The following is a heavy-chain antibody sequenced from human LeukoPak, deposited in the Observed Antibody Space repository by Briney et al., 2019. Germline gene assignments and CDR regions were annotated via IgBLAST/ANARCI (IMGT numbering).Heavy chain of an antibody. CDR2: ISGSGGST. D-gene: IGHD6-13*01. J-gene: IGHJ4*02. Sequence: GGSLRLSCAASGFTFSSYAMSWVRQAPGKGLERVSAISGSGGSTYYADSVKGRFTISRDNSKNTLYLQMNSLRAEDTAVYYCAKDRMGSSSTVPFDYWGQGTLVTVSS. V-gene: IGHV3-23*01. CDR3: AKDRMGSSSTVPFDY. CDR1: GFTFSSYA.